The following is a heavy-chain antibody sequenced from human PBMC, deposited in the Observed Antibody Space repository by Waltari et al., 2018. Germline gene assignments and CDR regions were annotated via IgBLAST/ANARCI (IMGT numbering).Heavy chain of an antibody. D-gene: IGHD1-26*01. V-gene: IGHV4-4*02. CDR1: GGSIRRSNW. CDR2: IYHSGST. Sequence: QVQLQESGPGLVKPSGTLSLTCAVSGGSIRRSNWLSWVRQPPGKGLEWIGEIYHSGSTNYNPSLKSRVTISVDKSKNQFSLKLSSVTAADTAVYYCARVGDRYSGSPLSYWGQGTLVTVSS. J-gene: IGHJ4*02. CDR3: ARVGDRYSGSPLSY.